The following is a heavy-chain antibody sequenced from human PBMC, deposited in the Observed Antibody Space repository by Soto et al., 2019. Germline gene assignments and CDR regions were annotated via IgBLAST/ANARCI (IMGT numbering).Heavy chain of an antibody. CDR2: MYHSGST. Sequence: QLQLQESGSGLVKPSQTLSLTCAVSGVSISSGGYSCSWIRQPPGKGLEWIGYMYHSGSTYYNPSLKSRVTISVDRSKNQFSLNLSSVTAADTAMYYCARANDDFWRALDYWGQGTVVTVSS. V-gene: IGHV4-30-2*01. CDR1: GVSISSGGYS. J-gene: IGHJ4*02. CDR3: ARANDDFWRALDY. D-gene: IGHD3-3*01.